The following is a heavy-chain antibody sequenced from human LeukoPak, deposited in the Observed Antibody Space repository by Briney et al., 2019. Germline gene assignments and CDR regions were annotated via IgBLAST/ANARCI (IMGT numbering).Heavy chain of an antibody. V-gene: IGHV3-23*01. D-gene: IGHD4-17*01. CDR1: GFNFGGYV. CDR2: ISRSGDYT. J-gene: IGHJ4*02. Sequence: PGGSLRLSCAASGFNFGGYVMSWVRQAPGKGLEWVSVISRSGDYTKYADSVKGRFTNSRDNSKNTLSLQVSGLRAEDTAIYYCAKDRDDSGDYAFDYWGQGILVSVSS. CDR3: AKDRDDSGDYAFDY.